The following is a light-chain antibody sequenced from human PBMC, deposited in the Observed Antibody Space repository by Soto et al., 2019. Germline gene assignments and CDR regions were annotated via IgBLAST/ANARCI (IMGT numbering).Light chain of an antibody. V-gene: IGKV3-20*01. J-gene: IGKJ1*01. CDR3: QQYGRT. CDR2: GAS. CDR1: QSVDRY. Sequence: EVVLTQSPDTLSLSPGETATLSCRASQSVDRYVAWYQQKPGQAPRLLIYGASNRATGVPDRFSGSGSGTDFTLTISRLEPEDFAVYYCQQYGRTFGQGTKVEIK.